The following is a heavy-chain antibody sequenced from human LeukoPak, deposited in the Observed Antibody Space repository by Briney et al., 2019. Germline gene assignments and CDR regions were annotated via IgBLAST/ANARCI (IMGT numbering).Heavy chain of an antibody. CDR2: ISTKSDYI. J-gene: IGHJ4*02. V-gene: IGHV3-21*01. Sequence: KPGGSLRLSCAASGFTFSSYSMNWVRQAPGKGLEWVSSISTKSDYIHYADSVKGRFTISRDNANNSVYLQMNSVRAEDTAVYYCARVGGEYVVSDYWGQGTLVAVSS. CDR3: ARVGGEYVVSDY. CDR1: GFTFSSYS. D-gene: IGHD3-16*01.